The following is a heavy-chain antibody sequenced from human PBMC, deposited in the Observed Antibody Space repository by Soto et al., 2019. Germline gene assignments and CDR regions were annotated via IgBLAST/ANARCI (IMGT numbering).Heavy chain of an antibody. Sequence: LRLSCAASGFTFSSYSMNWVRQAPGKGLEWVSYISSSSSTIYYADSVKGRFTISRDNAKNSLYLQMNSLRDEDTAVYYCARDQQWLVPFDAFDIWGQGKMVTVS. CDR1: GFTFSSYS. CDR2: ISSSSSTI. J-gene: IGHJ3*02. D-gene: IGHD6-19*01. CDR3: ARDQQWLVPFDAFDI. V-gene: IGHV3-48*02.